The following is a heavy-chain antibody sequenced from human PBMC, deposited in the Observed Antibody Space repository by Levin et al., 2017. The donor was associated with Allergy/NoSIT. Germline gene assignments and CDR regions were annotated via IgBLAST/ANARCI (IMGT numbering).Heavy chain of an antibody. CDR1: IGFISSHY. J-gene: IGHJ5*02. CDR2: IYDSGST. Sequence: PSETLSLTCTVSIGFISSHYWSWIRQPPGKGLEWIGYIYDSGSTNYNPSLKSRATISVDTPKKQFSLRLNSVTAADTAVYFCARDTGYSGYVRWGQGILVTVSS. V-gene: IGHV4-59*11. D-gene: IGHD5-18*01. CDR3: ARDTGYSGYVR.